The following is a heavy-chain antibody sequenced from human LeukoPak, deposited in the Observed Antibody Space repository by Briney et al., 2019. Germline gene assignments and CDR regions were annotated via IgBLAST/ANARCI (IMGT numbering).Heavy chain of an antibody. Sequence: PGRSLRLSCAASGFTFDDYAMHWVRQAPGKGLEWVSGISWNSFSIGYADSVKGRFTISRDNAKNSLYLQMNSLRAEDTAVYYCARVLHKRNYDSSVYYGYWGQGTLVTVSS. CDR1: GFTFDDYA. CDR2: ISWNSFSI. V-gene: IGHV3-9*01. D-gene: IGHD3-22*01. J-gene: IGHJ4*02. CDR3: ARVLHKRNYDSSVYYGY.